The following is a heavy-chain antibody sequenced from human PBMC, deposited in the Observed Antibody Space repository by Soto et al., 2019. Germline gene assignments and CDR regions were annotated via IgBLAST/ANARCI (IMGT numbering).Heavy chain of an antibody. CDR3: ARGSSYSDYDLEY. CDR2: VSGTGGSA. CDR1: GFTFSSYA. D-gene: IGHD4-17*01. J-gene: IGHJ4*02. V-gene: IGHV3-23*01. Sequence: EVQLLESGGGLVRPGGSLRLSCAASGFTFSSYAMTWVRQAPGKGLEWVSGVSGTGGSAYYADSVKGRFTISRDKYTNTLYLHINSLRAEDTAVYYCARGSSYSDYDLEYWGQGTLVTVSS.